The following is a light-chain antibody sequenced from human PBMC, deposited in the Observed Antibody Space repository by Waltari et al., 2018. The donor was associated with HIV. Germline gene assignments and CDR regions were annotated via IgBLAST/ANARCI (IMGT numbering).Light chain of an antibody. Sequence: EIVLTQSPATLSFSPGDRATLSCRARQSVSSYLAWYQQKPGQAPRLLIDDASNRATGIPSRFSGSGSGTDFTLTISSLEPEDFAVYFCQQRSLWLYTFGQGTKLEIK. J-gene: IGKJ2*01. CDR2: DAS. V-gene: IGKV3-11*01. CDR3: QQRSLWLYT. CDR1: QSVSSY.